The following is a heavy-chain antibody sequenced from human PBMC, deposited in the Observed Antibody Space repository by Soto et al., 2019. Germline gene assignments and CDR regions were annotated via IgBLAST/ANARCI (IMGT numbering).Heavy chain of an antibody. Sequence: ASVKVSCKASGFTFTSSAVQWVRQARGQRLEWIGWIVVGSGNTNYAQKFQERVTITRDMSTSTAYMELSSLRSEDTAVYYCAAEPNVLRFLEWSPYGMDVWGQGTTVTVSS. D-gene: IGHD3-3*01. V-gene: IGHV1-58*01. J-gene: IGHJ6*02. CDR2: IVVGSGNT. CDR3: AAEPNVLRFLEWSPYGMDV. CDR1: GFTFTSSA.